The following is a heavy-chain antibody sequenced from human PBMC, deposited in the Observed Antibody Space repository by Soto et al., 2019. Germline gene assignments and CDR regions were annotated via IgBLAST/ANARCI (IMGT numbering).Heavy chain of an antibody. CDR1: GFTFSDSY. V-gene: IGHV3-11*06. J-gene: IGHJ6*02. CDR3: ARDNQRDGYNANRYYYYGMDV. D-gene: IGHD5-18*01. Sequence: QVQLVESGGGLVKPGGSLRLSCAASGFTFSDSYMSWVRQAPGKGLEWVSYISRGSSYTNYADSVKGRFTISRDNAKNSLNLQINSRRAEDTAVYYCARDNQRDGYNANRYYYYGMDVWGQGTTVTVSS. CDR2: ISRGSSYT.